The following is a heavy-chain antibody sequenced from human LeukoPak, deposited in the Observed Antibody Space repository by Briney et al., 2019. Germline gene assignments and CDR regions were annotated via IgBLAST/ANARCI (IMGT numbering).Heavy chain of an antibody. J-gene: IGHJ2*01. CDR1: GGSFSGYY. CDR2: INHSGST. Sequence: PSETLSLTCAVYGGSFSGYYWSWIRQPPGKGLEWIGEINHSGSTNYNPSLKSRVTISVDTSKNQFSLKLSSVTAADTAAYYCARHMTTVTKGYFDLWGRGTLVTVSS. V-gene: IGHV4-34*01. CDR3: ARHMTTVTKGYFDL. D-gene: IGHD4-17*01.